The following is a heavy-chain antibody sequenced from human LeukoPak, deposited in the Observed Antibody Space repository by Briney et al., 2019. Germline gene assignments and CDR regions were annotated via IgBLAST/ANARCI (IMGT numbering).Heavy chain of an antibody. V-gene: IGHV3-7*01. J-gene: IGHJ4*02. CDR1: GFTFSGHW. CDR3: TRDRSRAEDD. D-gene: IGHD1-14*01. Sequence: GGSLRLSCAASGFTFSGHWMSWVRQAPGKGREWVANINQGGSDKYYVDSVKGRFTISRDNANNLLYLQMNSLRGEDTAVYYCTRDRSRAEDDWGQGTLVTVSS. CDR2: INQGGSDK.